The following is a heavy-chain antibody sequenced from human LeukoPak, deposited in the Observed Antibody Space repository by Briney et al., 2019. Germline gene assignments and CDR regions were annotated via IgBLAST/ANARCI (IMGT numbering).Heavy chain of an antibody. J-gene: IGHJ3*02. CDR3: ARQGAGGRAFDI. CDR1: GGSISSSSYY. CDR2: IYYSGST. D-gene: IGHD6-19*01. V-gene: IGHV4-39*01. Sequence: PSETLSLTCTVSGGSISSSSYYWGWIRQPPGKVLEWIGSIYYSGSTYYNPSLKSRVTISVETSKNQVSLKLSSVTAADTAVYYCARQGAGGRAFDIWGQGTMVTVSS.